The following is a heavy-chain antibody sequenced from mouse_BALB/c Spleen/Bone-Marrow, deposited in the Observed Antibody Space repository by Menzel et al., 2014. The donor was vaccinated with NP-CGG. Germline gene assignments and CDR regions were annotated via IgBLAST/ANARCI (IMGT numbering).Heavy chain of an antibody. Sequence: QVQLQQSGAELVKPGASVKMSCKASGYTFTSYNMHWVKQTPGQGLEWIGAIYPGNGDTSYNQKFKGKATLTADKSSSTAYMQLSSLISEDSAVYYCARSGSSGYYAMDYWGQGTSVTVSS. J-gene: IGHJ4*01. CDR1: GYTFTSYN. CDR3: ARSGSSGYYAMDY. V-gene: IGHV1-12*01. D-gene: IGHD3-1*01. CDR2: IYPGNGDT.